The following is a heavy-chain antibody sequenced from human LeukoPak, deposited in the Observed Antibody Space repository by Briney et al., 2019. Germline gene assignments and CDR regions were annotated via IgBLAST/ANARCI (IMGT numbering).Heavy chain of an antibody. CDR3: ASEEGGLDV. V-gene: IGHV3-53*01. Sequence: GGSLRLSCAASGFTVSNTYMSWVRQAPGKGLEWVSIIYSDGRTYYADSVKGRFTISRDNSKNTMYLQMNALRGEDTAVYYCASEEGGLDVWGQGTTVTVSS. J-gene: IGHJ6*02. CDR1: GFTVSNTY. CDR2: IYSDGRT.